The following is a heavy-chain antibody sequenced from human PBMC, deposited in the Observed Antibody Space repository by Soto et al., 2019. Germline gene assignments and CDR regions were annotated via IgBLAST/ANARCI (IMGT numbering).Heavy chain of an antibody. CDR1: VFNLSSSA. CDR3: TRDRCSGTSCYFRY. CDR2: ISYDGSKK. V-gene: IGHV3-30-3*01. D-gene: IGHD2-2*01. Sequence: PGGSLRLSCAASVFNLSSSAMNWVRQAPGKGLEWLSVISYDGSKKYYADSVKGRFTISRDDSKNTLYLQMHSLRADDTAVYYCTRDRCSGTSCYFRYWGQGTLVTVSS. J-gene: IGHJ4*02.